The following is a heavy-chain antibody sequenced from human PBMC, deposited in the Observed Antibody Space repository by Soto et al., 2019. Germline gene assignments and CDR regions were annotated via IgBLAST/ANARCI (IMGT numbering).Heavy chain of an antibody. CDR1: GGTFSSYA. CDR2: IIPIFGTA. CDR3: ASQIGQYSDSSGPPNY. Sequence: QVQLVQSGAEVKKPGSSVKVSCKASGGTFSSYAISWVRQATGQGLEWMGGIIPIFGTANYAQKFQGRVTITADESTSRAYMELSSLRSEDTAVYYCASQIGQYSDSSGPPNYWGQGTLVTVSA. J-gene: IGHJ4*02. D-gene: IGHD3-22*01. V-gene: IGHV1-69*12.